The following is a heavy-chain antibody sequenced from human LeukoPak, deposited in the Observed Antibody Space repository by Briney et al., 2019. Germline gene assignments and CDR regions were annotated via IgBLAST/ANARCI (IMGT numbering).Heavy chain of an antibody. CDR2: ISGSGGST. V-gene: IGHV3-23*01. Sequence: PGGSLRLSCTASGFTFGDYAMSWVRQAPGKGLEWVSAISGSGGSTYYADSVKGRFTISRDNSKNTLYLQMNSLRAEDTAVYYCANQGRIMITFGGVIVWGQGTLVTVSS. J-gene: IGHJ4*02. CDR3: ANQGRIMITFGGVIV. D-gene: IGHD3-16*02. CDR1: GFTFGDYA.